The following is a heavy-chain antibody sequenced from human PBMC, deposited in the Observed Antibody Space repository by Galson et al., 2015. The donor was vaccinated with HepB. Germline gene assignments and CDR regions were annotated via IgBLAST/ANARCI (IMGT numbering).Heavy chain of an antibody. CDR1: GFTFSSYG. D-gene: IGHD5-12*01. CDR3: AKIPWLRKSPPDY. J-gene: IGHJ4*02. CDR2: ISYDGSNK. V-gene: IGHV3-30*18. Sequence: SLRLSCAASGFTFSSYGMHWVRQAPGKGLEWVAVISYDGSNKYYADSVKGRFTISRDNSKNTLYLQMNSLRAEDTAVYYCAKIPWLRKSPPDYWGQGTLVTVSS.